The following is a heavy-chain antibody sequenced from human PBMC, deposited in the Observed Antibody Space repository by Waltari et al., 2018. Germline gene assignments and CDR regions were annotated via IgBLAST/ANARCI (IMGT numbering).Heavy chain of an antibody. Sequence: QVQLQESGPGLVKPSETLSLTCAVSGYSISSGYYWGWIRQPPGKGLDWIGSIYHSGSTYYNPSLKSRVTISVDTSKNQFSLKLSSVTAADTAVYYCARHALEWLFPYYFDYWGQGTLVTVSS. CDR2: IYHSGST. D-gene: IGHD3-3*01. J-gene: IGHJ4*02. CDR1: GYSISSGYY. CDR3: ARHALEWLFPYYFDY. V-gene: IGHV4-38-2*01.